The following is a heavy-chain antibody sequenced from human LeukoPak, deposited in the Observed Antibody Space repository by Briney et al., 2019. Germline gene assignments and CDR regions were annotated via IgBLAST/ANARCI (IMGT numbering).Heavy chain of an antibody. Sequence: GGSLRLSCAASGFTFSSYAMSWVRQAPGKGLEWGSAISGSGGSTYYADSVKGRFTISRYHSKDTLYLQMNRLRAEDTAVYYCAKDYCSGGSCYSDAFDIWGQGTMVTVSS. D-gene: IGHD2-15*01. CDR1: GFTFSSYA. V-gene: IGHV3-23*01. CDR3: AKDYCSGGSCYSDAFDI. J-gene: IGHJ3*02. CDR2: ISGSGGST.